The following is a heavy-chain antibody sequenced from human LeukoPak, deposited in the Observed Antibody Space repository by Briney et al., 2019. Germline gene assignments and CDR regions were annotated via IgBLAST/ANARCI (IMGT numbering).Heavy chain of an antibody. Sequence: GGSLRLSCAASGFTFSSHSMNWVRQAPGKGLEWVSPISSISDYIYYAESVKGRFTISRDNAKNSLYLQMNSLRVEDTAVYYCATTLTRDSSGSYGALDYWGQGTLVTVSS. V-gene: IGHV3-21*01. J-gene: IGHJ4*02. D-gene: IGHD6-19*01. CDR3: ATTLTRDSSGSYGALDY. CDR1: GFTFSSHS. CDR2: ISSISDYI.